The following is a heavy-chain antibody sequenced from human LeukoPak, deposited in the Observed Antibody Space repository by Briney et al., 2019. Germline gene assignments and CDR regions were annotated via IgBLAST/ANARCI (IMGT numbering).Heavy chain of an antibody. CDR3: ARALRRDSTYYEGF. Sequence: ASVKVSCKASGYTFTGYYMHWVRQAPGQGLEWMGWINPNSGGTNFARRFLGRVTMTRGTSMSTTYLELNSLRSDDTAVFYCARALRRDSTYYEGFWGQGTLVTVSS. D-gene: IGHD1-26*01. CDR2: INPNSGGT. V-gene: IGHV1-2*02. J-gene: IGHJ4*02. CDR1: GYTFTGYY.